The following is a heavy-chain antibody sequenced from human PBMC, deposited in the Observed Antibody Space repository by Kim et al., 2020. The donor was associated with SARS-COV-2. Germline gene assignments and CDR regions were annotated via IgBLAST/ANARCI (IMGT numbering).Heavy chain of an antibody. Sequence: KGRFTISRENAKNSLYLQMNSLRAGDTAVYYCARVRGVGVARFGYYGMDVWGQGTTVTVSS. V-gene: IGHV3-13*01. D-gene: IGHD3-3*01. CDR3: ARVRGVGVARFGYYGMDV. J-gene: IGHJ6*02.